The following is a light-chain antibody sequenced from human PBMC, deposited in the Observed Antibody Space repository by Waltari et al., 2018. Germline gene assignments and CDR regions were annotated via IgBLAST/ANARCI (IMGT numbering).Light chain of an antibody. CDR3: QSYDSSLSGSV. V-gene: IGLV1-40*01. CDR1: SSSIGAGYD. J-gene: IGLJ2*01. CDR2: GNN. Sequence: QSVLTPPPSVSGAPGQRVTISCTGSSSSIGAGYDVNWYQQLPGTAPKLLIYGNNNRPSGVPDRFSGSKSGTSASLAITGLQAEDEADYYRQSYDSSLSGSVFGGGTILTVL.